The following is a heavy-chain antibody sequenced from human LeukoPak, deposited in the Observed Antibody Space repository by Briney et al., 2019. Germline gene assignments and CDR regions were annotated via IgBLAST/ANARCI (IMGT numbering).Heavy chain of an antibody. CDR2: ISYDGSNK. J-gene: IGHJ5*02. V-gene: IGHV3-30*04. CDR1: GFTFSSYA. Sequence: GGSLRLSCAAFGFTFSSYAMHWVRQAPGKGLEWVAVISYDGSNKYYADSVKGRFTISRDNSKNTLDLQMNSLRAEDTAVYYCARASSSWADYNWFDPWGQGTLVTVSS. D-gene: IGHD6-13*01. CDR3: ARASSSWADYNWFDP.